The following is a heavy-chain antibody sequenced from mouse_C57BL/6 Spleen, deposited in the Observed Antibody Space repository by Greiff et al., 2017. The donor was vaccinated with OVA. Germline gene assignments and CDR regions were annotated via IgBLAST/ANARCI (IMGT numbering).Heavy chain of an antibody. V-gene: IGHV6-6*01. CDR1: GFTFSDAW. CDR3: TRRGYYGYAMDY. J-gene: IGHJ4*01. Sequence: DVQLVESGGGLVQPGGSMKLSCAASGFTFSDAWMDWVRQSPEKGLEWVAEIRNKANNHATYYAESVKGRFTISRDDSKSSVYLQMNSLRAEDTGIYYCTRRGYYGYAMDYWGQGTSVTVSS. CDR2: IRNKANNHAT. D-gene: IGHD1-1*01.